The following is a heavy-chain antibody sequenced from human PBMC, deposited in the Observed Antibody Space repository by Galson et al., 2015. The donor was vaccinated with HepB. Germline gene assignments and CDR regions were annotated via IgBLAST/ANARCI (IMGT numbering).Heavy chain of an antibody. J-gene: IGHJ3*02. D-gene: IGHD2-2*01. Sequence: SLRLSCAASEFTLSSYTMNWVRQAPGKGLERVSFISDDNSYIYYADSVKGRFTISRDNAKNSLYLQMNSLRAEDTAMYYCARAYCSSISCYVKPFDIWGQGTMVTVSS. CDR2: ISDDNSYI. V-gene: IGHV3-21*01. CDR3: ARAYCSSISCYVKPFDI. CDR1: EFTLSSYT.